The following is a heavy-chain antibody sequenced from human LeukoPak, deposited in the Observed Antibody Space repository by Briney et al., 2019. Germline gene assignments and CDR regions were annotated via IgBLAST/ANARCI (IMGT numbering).Heavy chain of an antibody. V-gene: IGHV4-31*03. Sequence: PSQTLSLTCTVSGRSLSSGGSYWIWIPQPPGKGLEWFGYIYYSGNTYYNPSLKSRLTISVDTSKNQFSLKLRSVTAADTAVYECASERTSPEAVFDYWGQGTLVTVSS. CDR3: ASERTSPEAVFDY. CDR1: GRSLSSGGSY. J-gene: IGHJ4*02. CDR2: IYYSGNT. D-gene: IGHD3/OR15-3a*01.